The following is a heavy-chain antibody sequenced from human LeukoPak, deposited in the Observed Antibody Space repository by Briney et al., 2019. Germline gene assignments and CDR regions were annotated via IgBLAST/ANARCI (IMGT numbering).Heavy chain of an antibody. Sequence: GRSLRLSCAASGFTFSSYGMHWVRQAPGKGLEWVAVISYDGSNKYYADSVKGRFTISRDNSKNTLYLQMNSLRAEDTAVYYCAKDPRITTFGVVPPDNWFDPWGQGTLVTVSS. D-gene: IGHD3-3*01. J-gene: IGHJ5*02. CDR1: GFTFSSYG. CDR2: ISYDGSNK. CDR3: AKDPRITTFGVVPPDNWFDP. V-gene: IGHV3-30*18.